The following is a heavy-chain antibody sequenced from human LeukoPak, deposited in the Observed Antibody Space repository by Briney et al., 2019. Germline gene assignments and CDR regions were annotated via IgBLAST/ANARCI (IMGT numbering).Heavy chain of an antibody. V-gene: IGHV3-9*01. CDR3: AKAYYYDSSGYYS. CDR1: GFTFDDYA. J-gene: IGHJ4*02. Sequence: GRSLRLSCAASGFTFDDYAMHGVRQAPGKGLEWVSGISWNSGSIGYADSVKGRFTISRDNGKNSLYLQMNSLRAEDTALYYCAKAYYYDSSGYYSWGQGTLVTVSS. D-gene: IGHD3-22*01. CDR2: ISWNSGSI.